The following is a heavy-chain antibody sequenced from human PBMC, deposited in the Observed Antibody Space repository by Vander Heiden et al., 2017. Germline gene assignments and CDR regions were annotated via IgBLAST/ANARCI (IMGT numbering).Heavy chain of an antibody. J-gene: IGHJ6*02. Sequence: EVQLVESGGGLVQPGGSLKLSCTASGFSFSGSAIHWVRQAPGKGLEWVGRIRGKVNSYATVYAASVQGRFMFSRDDSKNTAYLQMNSLKTEDTAVYYCTFYGDYVDYFYSMDVWGQGTTVTVSS. CDR1: GFSFSGSA. CDR2: IRGKVNSYAT. CDR3: TFYGDYVDYFYSMDV. D-gene: IGHD4-17*01. V-gene: IGHV3-73*02.